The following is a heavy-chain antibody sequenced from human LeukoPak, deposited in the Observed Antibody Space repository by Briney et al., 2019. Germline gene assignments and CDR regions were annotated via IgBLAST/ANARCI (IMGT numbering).Heavy chain of an antibody. V-gene: IGHV1-2*02. CDR2: INPNSGGT. CDR1: GYTFTGYY. CDR3: ARGSTDYFDY. J-gene: IGHJ4*02. Sequence: ASVKVSCKGSGYTFTGYYMHGVRQAPGQGLEWMGWINPNSGGTNYAQKFQGRVTMTRDTSISTAYMELSRLRSDDTAVYYYARGSTDYFDYWGQGTLVTVSS.